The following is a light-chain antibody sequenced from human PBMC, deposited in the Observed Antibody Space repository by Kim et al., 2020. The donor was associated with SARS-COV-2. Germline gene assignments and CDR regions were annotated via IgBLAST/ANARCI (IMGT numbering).Light chain of an antibody. J-gene: IGKJ4*01. V-gene: IGKV1-39*01. CDR3: QQSYSTPQLT. CDR1: QSISNY. CDR2: AAS. Sequence: DIQMTQSPSSLSASVGDRVTITCRASQSISNYLNWYQQKPGKAPELLIYAASSLQSGVPSRFSGSGSGTDFTLTISSLQPKDFATYYCQQSYSTPQLTFGGGTKVDIK.